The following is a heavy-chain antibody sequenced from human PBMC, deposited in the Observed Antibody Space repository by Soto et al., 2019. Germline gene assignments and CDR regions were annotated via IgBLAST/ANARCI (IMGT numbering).Heavy chain of an antibody. CDR1: GFTFSSYA. V-gene: IGHV3-30-3*01. Sequence: QVQLVESGGGVVQPGRSLRLSCAASGFTFSSYAMHWVRQAPGKGLEWVAVISYDGSNKYYADSVKGRFTISRDNSKNTLYLQMNSLRAEDTAVYYCARDDDDSSGIDYWGQGTLVTVSS. J-gene: IGHJ4*02. D-gene: IGHD3-22*01. CDR3: ARDDDDSSGIDY. CDR2: ISYDGSNK.